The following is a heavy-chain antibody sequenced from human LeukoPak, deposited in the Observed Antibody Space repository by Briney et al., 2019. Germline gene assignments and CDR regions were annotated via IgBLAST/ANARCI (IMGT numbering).Heavy chain of an antibody. Sequence: GGSLRLSCAASGFTFSSYGMHWVRQAPGKGLEWVAVISYDGSNKYYADSVKGRFTISRDNSKNTLYLQMNSLRAEDTAVYYCAKDQYSYILNYGMDVWGQGTTVTVSS. J-gene: IGHJ6*02. CDR2: ISYDGSNK. CDR1: GFTFSSYG. D-gene: IGHD5-18*01. CDR3: AKDQYSYILNYGMDV. V-gene: IGHV3-30*18.